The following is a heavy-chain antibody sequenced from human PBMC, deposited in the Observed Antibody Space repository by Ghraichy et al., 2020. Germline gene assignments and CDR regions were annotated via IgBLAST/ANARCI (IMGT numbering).Heavy chain of an antibody. CDR3: ARGMGRYCTNGVCPIALDY. CDR2: IYSGGST. V-gene: IGHV3-53*01. CDR1: GFTVSSNY. D-gene: IGHD2-8*01. Sequence: GGSLRLSCAASGFTVSSNYMSWVRQAPGKGLEWVSVIYSGGSTYYADSVKGRFTISRDNSKNTLYLRMNSLRAEDTAVYYCARGMGRYCTNGVCPIALDYWGQGTLVTVSS. J-gene: IGHJ4*02.